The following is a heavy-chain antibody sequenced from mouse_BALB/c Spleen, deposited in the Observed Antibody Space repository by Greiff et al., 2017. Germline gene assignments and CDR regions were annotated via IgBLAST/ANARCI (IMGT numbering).Heavy chain of an antibody. CDR3: ARGGRYYGSSYDYFDY. Sequence: VQLHQSGAELAKPGASVKMSCKASGYTFTSYWMHWVKQRPGQGLEWIGYINPSTGYTEYNQKFKDKATLTADKSSSTAYMQLSSLTSEDSAVYYCARGGRYYGSSYDYFDYWGQGTTLTVSS. CDR2: INPSTGYT. J-gene: IGHJ2*01. CDR1: GYTFTSYW. V-gene: IGHV1-7*01. D-gene: IGHD1-1*01.